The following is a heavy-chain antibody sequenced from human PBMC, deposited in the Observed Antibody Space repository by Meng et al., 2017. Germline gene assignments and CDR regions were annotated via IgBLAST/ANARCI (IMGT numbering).Heavy chain of an antibody. Sequence: SETLSLTCTVSGGSISSSSYYWGWIRQPPGKGLEWIGSIYYSGSTYYNPSLKSRVTISVDTSKNQFSLKLSSVTAADTAVYYCARDKGGYSYGPDAFDIWGQGTMVTVSS. CDR3: ARDKGGYSYGPDAFDI. J-gene: IGHJ3*02. V-gene: IGHV4-39*07. D-gene: IGHD5-18*01. CDR2: IYYSGST. CDR1: GGSISSSSYY.